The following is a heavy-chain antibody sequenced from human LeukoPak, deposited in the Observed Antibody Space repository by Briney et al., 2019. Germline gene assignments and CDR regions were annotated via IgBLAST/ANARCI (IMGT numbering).Heavy chain of an antibody. D-gene: IGHD6-19*01. V-gene: IGHV1-24*01. CDR2: FDPEGGGT. CDR1: GYTLTELS. CDR3: ASGRGVIKQWLYY. Sequence: VASVKVSCKVSGYTLTELSMHWVRQAPGKGLEWMGGFDPEGGGTIYAQKFQGRVTMTEDTSTDTAYMELSSLRSEDTAVYYCASGRGVIKQWLYYWGQGTLVTVSS. J-gene: IGHJ4*02.